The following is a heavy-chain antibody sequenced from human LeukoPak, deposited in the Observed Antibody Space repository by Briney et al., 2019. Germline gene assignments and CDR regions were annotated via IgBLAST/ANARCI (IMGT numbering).Heavy chain of an antibody. CDR3: ARAYSGSLTTFDI. D-gene: IGHD1-26*01. J-gene: IGHJ3*02. CDR1: GFTFSSYA. Sequence: GGSLRLSCAASGFTFSSYAMSWVRQAPGKGLEWVSAISGGGGSTYYADSVKGRFTISKDNSKNTLYVQMNSLRAEDTAVYYCARAYSGSLTTFDIWGQGTMVTVSS. V-gene: IGHV3-23*01. CDR2: ISGGGGST.